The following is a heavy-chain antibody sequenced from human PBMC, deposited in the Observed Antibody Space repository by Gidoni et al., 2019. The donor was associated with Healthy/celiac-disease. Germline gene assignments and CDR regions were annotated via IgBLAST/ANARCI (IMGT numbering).Heavy chain of an antibody. D-gene: IGHD3-10*01. CDR3: ARVVFARPDYYYGMDV. J-gene: IGHJ6*02. CDR2: IYYSGST. V-gene: IGHV4-59*01. CDR1: GGSIISYY. Sequence: QVQLQESGPGLVKPSETLSLTCTVSGGSIISYYWSWIRQPPGKGLEWIGYIYYSGSTNYNPSLKSRVTISVDTSKNQFSLKLSSVTAADTAVYYCARVVFARPDYYYGMDVWGQGTTVTVSS.